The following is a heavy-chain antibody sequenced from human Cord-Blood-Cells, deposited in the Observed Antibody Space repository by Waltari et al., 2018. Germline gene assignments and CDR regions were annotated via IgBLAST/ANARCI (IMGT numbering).Heavy chain of an antibody. CDR1: GGSISSGSYY. V-gene: IGHV4-61*09. CDR2: IYTSGRT. J-gene: IGHJ4*02. D-gene: IGHD3-3*01. Sequence: QVQLQESGPGLVKPSQTLSLTCTVSGGSISSGSYYWSWIRQPAGKGLEWIGYIYTSGRTNYNPSLKSRLTISVDTSKNQFSLKLSSVTAADTAVYYCARAPHTYYDFWSGYYPFTFDYWGQGTLVTVSS. CDR3: ARAPHTYYDFWSGYYPFTFDY.